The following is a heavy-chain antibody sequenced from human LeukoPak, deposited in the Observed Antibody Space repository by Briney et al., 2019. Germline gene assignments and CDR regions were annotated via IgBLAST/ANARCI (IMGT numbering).Heavy chain of an antibody. D-gene: IGHD3-22*01. CDR3: AREVLYDSSGSFDY. CDR2: INPNSGGT. Sequence: GASVKVSCKASGYTFTGYYMHWVRQAPGQGLEWMGWINPNSGGTNYAQKFQGRVTMTRDTSISTAYMELSRLRSDDTAVYYCAREVLYDSSGSFDYWGQGTLVTVSS. CDR1: GYTFTGYY. J-gene: IGHJ4*02. V-gene: IGHV1-2*02.